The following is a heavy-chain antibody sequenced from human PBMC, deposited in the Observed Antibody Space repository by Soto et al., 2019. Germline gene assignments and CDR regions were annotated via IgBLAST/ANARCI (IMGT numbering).Heavy chain of an antibody. V-gene: IGHV4-30-4*08. CDR1: GFSVATTGVG. CDR2: IYSSGAT. Sequence: SGPTLVNPTATLTLTCTFSGFSVATTGVGVGWIRQPPGKGLEWIGYIYSSGATSYTPSLESRVTISGDTSKNQFSPRLSSVTAADTAVYYCARDRGPDYDSTSGYYYYWGQGTLVTVSS. J-gene: IGHJ4*02. D-gene: IGHD3-22*01. CDR3: ARDRGPDYDSTSGYYYY.